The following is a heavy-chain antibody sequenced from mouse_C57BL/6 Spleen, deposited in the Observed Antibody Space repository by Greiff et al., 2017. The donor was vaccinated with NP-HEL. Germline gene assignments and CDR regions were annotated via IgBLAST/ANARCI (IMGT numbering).Heavy chain of an antibody. CDR3: ARARGAWFAY. V-gene: IGHV1-55*01. J-gene: IGHJ3*01. CDR1: GYTFTSYW. Sequence: VQLQQPGAELVKPGASVKMSCKASGYTFTSYWITWGKQRPGQGLEGIGDIYPGSGSTNYNEKFKSKATLTVDTSSSTAYMQLSSLTSEDSAVYYCARARGAWFAYWGQGTLVTVSA. CDR2: IYPGSGST.